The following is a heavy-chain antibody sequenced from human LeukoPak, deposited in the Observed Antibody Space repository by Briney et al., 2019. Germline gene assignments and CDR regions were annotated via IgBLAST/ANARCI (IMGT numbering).Heavy chain of an antibody. J-gene: IGHJ3*02. Sequence: PSQTLSLTCTVSGVPISSGGYFWSWIRQPAGKGLEWIGRFYVSGSTNYNPSLQSRVTISVDTSKNQFSLKLTSVTAADTAVYYPGVAFDIWGQGTMVTVSS. CDR2: FYVSGST. D-gene: IGHD3-10*01. CDR3: GVAFDI. CDR1: GVPISSGGYF. V-gene: IGHV4-61*02.